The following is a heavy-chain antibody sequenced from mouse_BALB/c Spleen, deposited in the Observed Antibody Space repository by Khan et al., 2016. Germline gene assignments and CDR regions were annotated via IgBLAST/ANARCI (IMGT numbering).Heavy chain of an antibody. J-gene: IGHJ2*01. Sequence: EVQLQESGPDLVKPSQSLSLTCTVSGYSITSGYSWHWIRHFPGNQLEWMGYIHYSGSTNYNPYLKRRISITRDTSKNQFVLQVNSGTTEDTATYYCARGGYGYDGYWGQGTTHTVSS. D-gene: IGHD2-2*01. CDR3: ARGGYGYDGY. CDR2: IHYSGST. CDR1: GYSITSGYS. V-gene: IGHV3-1*02.